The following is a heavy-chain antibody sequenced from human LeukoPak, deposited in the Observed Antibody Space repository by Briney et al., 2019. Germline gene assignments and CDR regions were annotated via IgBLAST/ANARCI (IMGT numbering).Heavy chain of an antibody. J-gene: IGHJ4*02. V-gene: IGHV3-21*01. CDR3: ARGAGYYYDY. Sequence: GGSLRLSCSASGFTFSSYSMNWVRQAPGKGLEWVSSISSSSSYIYYADSVKGRFTVSRDNAKNSLYLQMNSLRAEDTAVYYCARGAGYYYDYWGQGTLVTVSS. CDR1: GFTFSSYS. CDR2: ISSSSSYI. D-gene: IGHD3-22*01.